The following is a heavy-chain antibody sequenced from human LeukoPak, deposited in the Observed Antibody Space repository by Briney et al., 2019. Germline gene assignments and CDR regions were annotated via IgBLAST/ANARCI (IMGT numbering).Heavy chain of an antibody. CDR3: ARRGYTSAWHF. Sequence: PGGSLRLSCAASGFTFSSFAMIWVRQAPGKWLEWLSYVSAGSTTTIYYADSVKGRFTISRDNAKNSLYLQMHSLRDEDTAVYYCARRGYTSAWHFWGQGTLVTV. CDR1: GFTFSSFA. J-gene: IGHJ4*02. D-gene: IGHD3-16*02. V-gene: IGHV3-48*02. CDR2: VSAGSTTTI.